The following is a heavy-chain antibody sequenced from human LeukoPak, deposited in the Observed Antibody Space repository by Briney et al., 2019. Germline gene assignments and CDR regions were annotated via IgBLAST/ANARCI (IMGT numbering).Heavy chain of an antibody. CDR3: ARLIAVAGTYRGHFDY. D-gene: IGHD6-19*01. J-gene: IGHJ4*02. Sequence: PSETPSLTCTVSGGSVSSDSYYWNWIRQPPGKGLEWIGYINYSGSTNYNPSLMSRLTISVDTSKNQFSLKLSSVTAADTAVYYWARLIAVAGTYRGHFDYWGQGALVTVSS. CDR2: INYSGST. CDR1: GGSVSSDSYY. V-gene: IGHV4-61*01.